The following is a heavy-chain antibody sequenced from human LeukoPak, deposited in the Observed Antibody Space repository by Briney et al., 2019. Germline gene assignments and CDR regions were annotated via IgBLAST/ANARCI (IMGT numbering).Heavy chain of an antibody. J-gene: IGHJ6*02. D-gene: IGHD2-15*01. CDR3: ARAGYCSGGSCSDYYYYGMGV. V-gene: IGHV3-13*01. CDR2: IGTAGDT. Sequence: GGSLRLSCAASGFTFSSYDMHWVRQATGKGLEWVSAIGTAGDTYYPGSVKGRFTISRENAKNSLYLQMNSLRAGDTAVYYCARAGYCSGGSCSDYYYYGMGVWGQGTTVTVSS. CDR1: GFTFSSYD.